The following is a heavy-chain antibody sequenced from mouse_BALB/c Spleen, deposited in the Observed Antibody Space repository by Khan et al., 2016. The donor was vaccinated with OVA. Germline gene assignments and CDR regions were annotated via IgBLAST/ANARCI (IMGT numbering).Heavy chain of an antibody. D-gene: IGHD2-2*01. CDR2: INTETVEP. J-gene: IGHJ2*01. Sequence: QIQLVQSGPELKKPGETVKISCKASGYTFTDYSMHWVKQTPGKGLKWLGWINTETVEPAYADDFKGRFAFSLETSANTAYLQINNLKNEDMATYFCTRIYGYGGYWGQGTTRTVSS. CDR3: TRIYGYGGY. CDR1: GYTFTDYS. V-gene: IGHV9-2-1*01.